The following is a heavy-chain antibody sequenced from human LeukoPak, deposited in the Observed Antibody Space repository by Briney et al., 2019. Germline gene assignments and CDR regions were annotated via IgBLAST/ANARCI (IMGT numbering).Heavy chain of an antibody. V-gene: IGHV3-23*01. CDR2: IRGSDGST. D-gene: IGHD6-19*01. J-gene: IGHJ4*02. CDR3: AKARYTAGWYTFDY. CDR1: GFTFSNYA. Sequence: GGSLRLSCVASGFTFSNYAMSWVRHTPGKGLEWVSIIRGSDGSTYYADSVKGRFTTSRDNPKNTLYLEMNNLRAEDTALYYCAKARYTAGWYTFDYWGQGTQVTVSS.